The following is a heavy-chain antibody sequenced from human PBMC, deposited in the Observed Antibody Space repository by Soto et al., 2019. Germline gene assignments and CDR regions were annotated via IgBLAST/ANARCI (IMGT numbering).Heavy chain of an antibody. CDR3: ARVVVAATPGSSDAFDI. D-gene: IGHD2-15*01. CDR1: GYTFTSYG. CDR2: ISAYNGNT. V-gene: IGHV1-18*01. Sequence: ASVKVSCKASGYTFTSYGISWVRQAPEQGLEWMGWISAYNGNTNYAQKLQGRVTMTTDTSTSTAYMELRSLRSDDTAVYYCARVVVAATPGSSDAFDIWGQGTMVTVSS. J-gene: IGHJ3*02.